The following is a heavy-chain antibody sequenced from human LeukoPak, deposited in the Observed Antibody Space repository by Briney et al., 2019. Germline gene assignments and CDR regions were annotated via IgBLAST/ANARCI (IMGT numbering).Heavy chain of an antibody. V-gene: IGHV3-21*01. Sequence: PGGSLRLSCAASGFTFSISIMHWVRQAPGKGLEWVSSISSSSTYIHYADSVKGRFTISRDNAKNSLYLQVNSLRAEDTAVYYCAREGSDGSMDYWGQGTLVTVSS. CDR1: GFTFSISI. CDR2: ISSSSTYI. J-gene: IGHJ4*02. D-gene: IGHD4-23*01. CDR3: AREGSDGSMDY.